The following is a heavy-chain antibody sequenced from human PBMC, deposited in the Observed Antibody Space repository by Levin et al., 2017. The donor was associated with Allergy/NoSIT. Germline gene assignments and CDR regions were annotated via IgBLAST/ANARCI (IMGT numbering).Heavy chain of an antibody. Sequence: PGGSLRLSCAASGFTFSHYLMHWVRQAPGEGLEWVSGISYDGDTQYYADSVRGRFAISRDNSKNTLYLQMDSLRAEDTAVYYCAREQSLGRSLQVYSIDWGRGTLVTVSS. CDR2: ISYDGDTQ. CDR1: GFTFSHYL. J-gene: IGHJ4*02. D-gene: IGHD3-16*02. CDR3: AREQSLGRSLQVYSID. V-gene: IGHV3-30*09.